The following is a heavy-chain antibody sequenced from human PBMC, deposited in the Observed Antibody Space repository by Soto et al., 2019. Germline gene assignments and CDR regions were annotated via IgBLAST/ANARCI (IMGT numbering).Heavy chain of an antibody. CDR3: TRLTASLDV. CDR2: INAGNGNT. V-gene: IGHV1-3*01. Sequence: QVQLVQSGAEVKKPGASVKVSCKASGYTFTSYAMHWVRQAPGQRLEWMGWINAGNGNTKYSQKFQGRVTITRDTSASTAYMELSSLTSEHTSLYYCTRLTASLDVWGQGTTVTVSS. CDR1: GYTFTSYA. D-gene: IGHD3-16*01. J-gene: IGHJ6*02.